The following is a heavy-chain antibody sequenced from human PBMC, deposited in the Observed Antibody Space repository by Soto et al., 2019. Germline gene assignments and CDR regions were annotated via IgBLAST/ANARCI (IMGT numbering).Heavy chain of an antibody. Sequence: QVQLVQSGAEVKKPGASVKVSCKASGYTFPSSDINWVRQATGQGHEWMGWMNPNSGNTGYEQKFHGRVTMTKNTAISTAYMELSSLRAEDTAVYYCARVVRSDYWVQGVLVTV. CDR1: GYTFPSSD. CDR2: MNPNSGNT. J-gene: IGHJ4*02. V-gene: IGHV1-8*01. CDR3: ARVVRSDY.